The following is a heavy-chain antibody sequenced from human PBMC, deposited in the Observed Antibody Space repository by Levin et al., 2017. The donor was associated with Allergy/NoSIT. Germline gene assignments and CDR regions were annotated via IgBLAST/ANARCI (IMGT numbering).Heavy chain of an antibody. V-gene: IGHV3-72*01. Sequence: SCAGSGFTFSDHYMDWVRQAPGKGLEWVGRTRNKVNSYTTEYAASVKGRFTISRDDSSLYLQMNNLKAEDTAVYYCATASCSGGDCYKYYYYAMDVWGQGTTVTVSS. CDR3: ATASCSGGDCYKYYYYAMDV. J-gene: IGHJ6*02. D-gene: IGHD2-15*01. CDR2: TRNKVNSYTT. CDR1: GFTFSDHY.